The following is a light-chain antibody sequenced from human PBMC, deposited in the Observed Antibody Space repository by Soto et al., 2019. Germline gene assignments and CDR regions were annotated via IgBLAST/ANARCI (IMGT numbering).Light chain of an antibody. V-gene: IGLV1-51*01. CDR1: SSNIGNSY. Sequence: QSVLTQPPSVSAAPGQQVTISCSGSSSNIGNSYVSWYQQLPGTAPKLLIYDNDKRPSGIPDRFSGSKSGTSATLGITGLQTGDEADYYCGTWDSSLSAGVFGGGTKVTVL. J-gene: IGLJ2*01. CDR3: GTWDSSLSAGV. CDR2: DND.